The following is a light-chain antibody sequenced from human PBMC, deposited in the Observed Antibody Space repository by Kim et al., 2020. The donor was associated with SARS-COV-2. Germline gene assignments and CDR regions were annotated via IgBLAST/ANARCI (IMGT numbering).Light chain of an antibody. CDR1: SGHSHYA. CDR2: LNSDGSH. Sequence: QLVLTQSPSASASLGASVKLTCTLSSGHSHYAIAWLQQQPEKGLRHLMKLNSDGSHTKGDGIPDRFSGSSSGGERYLTISSLQSEDEADYYCQTWATGIRVFGGGTQLTVL. V-gene: IGLV4-69*02. J-gene: IGLJ3*02. CDR3: QTWATGIRV.